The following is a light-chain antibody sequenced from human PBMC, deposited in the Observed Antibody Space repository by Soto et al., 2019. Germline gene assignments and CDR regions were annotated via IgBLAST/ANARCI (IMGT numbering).Light chain of an antibody. V-gene: IGLV1-44*01. J-gene: IGLJ1*01. CDR1: RSNIGSNT. Sequence: QSALTQPPSVSGTPGQRVTISCSGSRSNIGSNTVNWYQDLPGTAPKLLVYDNHHRPSGVPDRFSGSKSGTSASLAISGLQSEDEAEYYCAAWDDSLNAYYACGTWTKV. CDR2: DNH. CDR3: AAWDDSLNAYYA.